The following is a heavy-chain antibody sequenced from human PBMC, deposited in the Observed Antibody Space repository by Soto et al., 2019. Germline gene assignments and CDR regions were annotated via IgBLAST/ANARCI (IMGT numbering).Heavy chain of an antibody. V-gene: IGHV4-30-4*01. Sequence: PSETLSLTCTVSGVSISSGDFYWTWIRQSPGRGLEWIGYIIYTGSTYYNPYLKSRVSISIDTSENQFSLNLRFVTAADTVVYYCDRDWRVATTVRPDGMDVWGQGTLVTVSS. CDR1: GVSISSGDFY. CDR3: DRDWRVATTVRPDGMDV. J-gene: IGHJ6*02. CDR2: IIYTGST. D-gene: IGHD5-12*01.